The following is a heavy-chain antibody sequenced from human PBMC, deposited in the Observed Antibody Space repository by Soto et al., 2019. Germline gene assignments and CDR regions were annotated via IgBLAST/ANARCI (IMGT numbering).Heavy chain of an antibody. CDR2: INPAGGST. V-gene: IGHV1-46*01. D-gene: IGHD3-10*01. J-gene: IGHJ4*02. CDR3: ARTGSTIRGGGQFDY. CDR1: GYTFARFY. Sequence: QVQLVQSGAEVKKPGASVKVSCKASGYTFARFYIHWVRQAPGQGLEWMGIINPAGGSTSYAQKFQGRVTTTRDTSTSTVYMELSNLRSEDTAVYYCARTGSTIRGGGQFDYWGQGTLVTVSS.